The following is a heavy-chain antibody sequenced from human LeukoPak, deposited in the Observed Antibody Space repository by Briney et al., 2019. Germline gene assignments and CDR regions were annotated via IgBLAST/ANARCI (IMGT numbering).Heavy chain of an antibody. CDR3: ARDLAITGTTFSWFYP. V-gene: IGHV1-18*01. CDR2: ISTYNGNT. CDR1: GYTFTTFG. D-gene: IGHD1-7*01. J-gene: IGHJ5*02. Sequence: GASVKVFCKASGYTFTTFGISWVRQAPGQGLEWMGWISTYNGNTNYAQKLQGRVTVTTDTSTSTAYMELRSLRSDDTAVYYCARDLAITGTTFSWFYPWGQGALVTVSS.